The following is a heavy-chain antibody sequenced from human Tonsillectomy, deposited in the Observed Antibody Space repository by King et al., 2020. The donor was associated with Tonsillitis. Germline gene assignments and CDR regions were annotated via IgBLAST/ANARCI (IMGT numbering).Heavy chain of an antibody. J-gene: IGHJ2*01. Sequence: ELQLVQSGGGLIQPGGSLGLSCAASGFTVSTNYMSWVRQAPGKGLEWVSIVYGDGSIHYADSVKGRSTVSSDNSKNTMYLQMNSLRAEDTAVYYCARGGDSGDFYAHWYFDLWGRGTLVTVSS. D-gene: IGHD1-26*01. CDR2: VYGDGSI. CDR1: GFTVSTNY. CDR3: ARGGDSGDFYAHWYFDL. V-gene: IGHV3-53*01.